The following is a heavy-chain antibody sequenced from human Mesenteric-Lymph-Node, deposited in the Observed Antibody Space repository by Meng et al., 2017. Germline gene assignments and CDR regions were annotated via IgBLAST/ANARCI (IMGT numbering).Heavy chain of an antibody. V-gene: IGHV4-34*01. CDR2: INHSGST. D-gene: IGHD7-27*01. CDR1: GGSFSGYY. J-gene: IGHJ2*01. CDR3: ASPLGILGIVDL. Sequence: QVQLQQWGAGLLKPSETLSLTCAVYGGSFSGYYWSWIRQPPGKGLEWIGEINHSGSTNYNPSLKSRVTISVDTSKNQFSLKLSSVTAADTAVYYCASPLGILGIVDLWGRGTLVTVSS.